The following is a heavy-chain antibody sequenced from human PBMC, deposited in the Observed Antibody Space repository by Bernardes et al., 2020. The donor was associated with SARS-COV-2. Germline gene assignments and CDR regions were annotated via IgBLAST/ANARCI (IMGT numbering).Heavy chain of an antibody. CDR2: INDSGGT. CDR1: GGSLSDYY. J-gene: IGHJ2*01. CDR3: ARAQGYYDGWYFDL. V-gene: IGHV4-34*01. D-gene: IGHD3-16*01. Sequence: SETLSLTCAVYGGSLSDYYWSWIRQPPGKGLEWIGEINDSGGTDYQPSLKSRVTISADTSKNQFSLRLMSVTAADTAVYYCARAQGYYDGWYFDLWGRGTQVSVSS.